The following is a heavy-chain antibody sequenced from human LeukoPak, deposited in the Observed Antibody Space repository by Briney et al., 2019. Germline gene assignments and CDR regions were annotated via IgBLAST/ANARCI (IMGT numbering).Heavy chain of an antibody. CDR3: ARDQGAVLLWFGESYDAFDI. Sequence: ASVKVSCKASEYTFTNYYMHWVRQAPGQGLEWMGWINPNSGGTNYAQKFQGRVTMTRDTSISTAYMELSRLRSDDTAVYYCARDQGAVLLWFGESYDAFDIWGQGTMVTVSS. J-gene: IGHJ3*02. CDR2: INPNSGGT. D-gene: IGHD3-10*01. CDR1: EYTFTNYY. V-gene: IGHV1-2*02.